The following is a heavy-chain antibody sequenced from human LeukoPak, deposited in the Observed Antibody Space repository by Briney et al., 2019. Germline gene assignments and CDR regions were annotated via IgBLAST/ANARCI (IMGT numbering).Heavy chain of an antibody. V-gene: IGHV3-11*06. CDR1: GFTFTNSY. J-gene: IGHJ4*02. D-gene: IGHD1-1*01. CDR3: ARDPRTVRI. Sequence: GGSLRLSCAASGFTFTNSYMTWVRQAPGKGLEWLSYISGSGDDTNYAGTVRGRFTISRDNAKNSLYLQMNSLRVEDTAVYYCARDPRTVRIWGQGTLVTVSS. CDR2: ISGSGDDT.